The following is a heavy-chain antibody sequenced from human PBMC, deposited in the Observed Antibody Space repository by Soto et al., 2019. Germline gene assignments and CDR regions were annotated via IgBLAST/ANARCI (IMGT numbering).Heavy chain of an antibody. D-gene: IGHD3-10*01. CDR2: IYYSGST. J-gene: IGHJ4*02. V-gene: IGHV4-31*03. Sequence: QVQLQESGPGLVKPSQTLSLTCTVSGGSISSGGYYWSWIRQHPGKGLGWIGYIYYSGSTYYNPSLKSRVTISVDTSKNQFALKLSSVTAADTAVYYCATYGSGSYKPTTFDYWGQGTLVTVSS. CDR3: ATYGSGSYKPTTFDY. CDR1: GGSISSGGYY.